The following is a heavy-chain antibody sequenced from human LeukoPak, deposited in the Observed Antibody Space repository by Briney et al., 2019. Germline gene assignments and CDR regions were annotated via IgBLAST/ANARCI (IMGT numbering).Heavy chain of an antibody. D-gene: IGHD4-11*01. CDR2: ISAYNGNT. CDR1: GYTFTSYG. CDR3: ARDPDYRGWFDP. V-gene: IGHV1-18*01. J-gene: IGHJ5*02. Sequence: ASVKVSCKASGYTFTSYGISWVRQAPGQGLEWMGWISAYNGNTNYAQKFQGRVTMTTDTSTSTAYMELRSLRSDDTAVYYCARDPDYRGWFDPWGQGTLVTVSS.